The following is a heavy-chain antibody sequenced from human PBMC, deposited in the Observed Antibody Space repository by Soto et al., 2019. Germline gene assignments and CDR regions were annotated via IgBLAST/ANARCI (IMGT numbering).Heavy chain of an antibody. J-gene: IGHJ4*02. V-gene: IGHV4-4*02. CDR2: MYHSGST. CDR3: ARASNVLRFLSV. Sequence: PSETLSLTCAVSGGSIISSNWWSWVRQSPGKGLEWIGEMYHSGSTNYNPSLESRVTFSIDKSKNQFSLKLISVTAADTALYYFARASNVLRFLSVWGQGTLVTVSS. D-gene: IGHD3-3*01. CDR1: GGSIISSNW.